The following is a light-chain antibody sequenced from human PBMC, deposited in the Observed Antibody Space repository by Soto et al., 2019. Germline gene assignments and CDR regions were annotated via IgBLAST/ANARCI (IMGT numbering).Light chain of an antibody. CDR1: QGISSY. CDR3: QQYYSYPRWT. Sequence: AIRMTQSPXSFSASTGDRVTITCRASQGISSYLAWYQQKPGKAPKLLIYAASTLQSGVPSRFSGSGSGTDFTLTISCLQSEDFATYYCQQYYSYPRWTFGQGTKVEIK. CDR2: AAS. J-gene: IGKJ1*01. V-gene: IGKV1-8*01.